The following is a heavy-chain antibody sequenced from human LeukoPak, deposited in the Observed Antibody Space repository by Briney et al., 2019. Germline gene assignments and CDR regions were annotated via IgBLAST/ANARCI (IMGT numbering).Heavy chain of an antibody. CDR1: GFTFSSYA. D-gene: IGHD2-2*01. J-gene: IGHJ4*02. V-gene: IGHV3-23*01. CDR2: ISGSGGST. Sequence: GGSLRLSCAASGFTFSSYAMSWVRQAPGKGLEWVSAISGSGGSTYYADSVKGRFTISRDNSKNTLYLQMNSLRAEDTAVYYCAKDWRVPAAFASIFDYWGQGTLATVSS. CDR3: AKDWRVPAAFASIFDY.